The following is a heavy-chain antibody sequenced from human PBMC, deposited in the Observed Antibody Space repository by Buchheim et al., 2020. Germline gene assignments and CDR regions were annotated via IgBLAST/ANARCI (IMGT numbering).Heavy chain of an antibody. J-gene: IGHJ6*02. CDR3: AKAGFSTVRYGMDV. CDR1: GFTFSSYG. D-gene: IGHD4-11*01. V-gene: IGHV3-30*18. CDR2: ISYDGSNK. Sequence: QVQLVESGGGVVQPGRSLRLSCAASGFTFSSYGMHWVRQAPGKGLEWVAVISYDGSNKYYADSVKGRFTISRDNSKNTLYLQMNSLRAEDTAVYYCAKAGFSTVRYGMDVWGQGTT.